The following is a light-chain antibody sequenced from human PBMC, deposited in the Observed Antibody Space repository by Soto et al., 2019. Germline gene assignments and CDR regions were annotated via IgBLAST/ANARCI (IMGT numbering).Light chain of an antibody. J-gene: IGKJ5*01. Sequence: EIVMTQSPATLSVSPGERATLSCRASQSVSSKLAWYQQKPGQAPRLLIYGASTRAPGIPTRFSGSGSGTEFTLSISSLQSEDAAVYYCPQYNNWPPISFGQGTRLEI. CDR3: PQYNNWPPIS. CDR2: GAS. CDR1: QSVSSK. V-gene: IGKV3D-15*01.